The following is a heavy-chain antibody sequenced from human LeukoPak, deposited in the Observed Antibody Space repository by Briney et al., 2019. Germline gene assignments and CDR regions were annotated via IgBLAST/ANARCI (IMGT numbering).Heavy chain of an antibody. Sequence: GGSLRLSCAASGFTFSSYVMHWVRQATGKGLEWVSAIGTAGDTYYPGSVKGRFTISRENAKNSLYLQMNSLRAGDTAVYYCARSTYYYDSSGYSPDYYYGMDVWGQGTTVTVSS. D-gene: IGHD3-22*01. J-gene: IGHJ6*02. CDR2: IGTAGDT. CDR1: GFTFSSYV. CDR3: ARSTYYYDSSGYSPDYYYGMDV. V-gene: IGHV3-13*01.